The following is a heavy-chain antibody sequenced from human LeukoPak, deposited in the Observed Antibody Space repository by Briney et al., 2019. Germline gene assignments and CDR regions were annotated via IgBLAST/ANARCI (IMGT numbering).Heavy chain of an antibody. D-gene: IGHD4-17*01. CDR3: ARARWTSTVTTYYLDY. CDR1: GYMFSDYA. Sequence: ASVTVSCKASGYMFSDYAIQWVRQAPGQGLEWMRWINAGNGKTKYSLKFQGRVTITRETSASTAYVELSGLRSEDTAVYYCARARWTSTVTTYYLDYWGQGTLVTVSS. CDR2: INAGNGKT. V-gene: IGHV1-3*01. J-gene: IGHJ4*02.